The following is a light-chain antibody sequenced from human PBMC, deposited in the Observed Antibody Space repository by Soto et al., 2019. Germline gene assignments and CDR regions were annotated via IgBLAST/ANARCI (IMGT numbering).Light chain of an antibody. CDR3: QQYDNLPPT. V-gene: IGKV1-33*01. CDR1: QGISNY. J-gene: IGKJ4*01. Sequence: DIQMTQSPSSLSASVGDRVTITCQASQGISNYLNWYQQKPGKAPKLLIYDASNLETGVPSRFSGSGSGTDFTFTISSLQPEDIATYYCQQYDNLPPTLGGGTKVDSK. CDR2: DAS.